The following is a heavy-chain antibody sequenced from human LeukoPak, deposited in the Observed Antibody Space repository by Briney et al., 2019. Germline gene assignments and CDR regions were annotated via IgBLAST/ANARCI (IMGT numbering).Heavy chain of an antibody. CDR1: GFTFSSYA. V-gene: IGHV3-49*04. D-gene: IGHD4-11*01. J-gene: IGHJ4*02. CDR2: IRSKAYGGTT. Sequence: TGGSLRLSCAASGFTFSSYAMSWVRQAPGKGLEWVGFIRSKAYGGTTEYAASVKGRFTISRDDSKSIAYLQMNSLKTEDTAVYYCTREGTGTLGVTTVSYWGQGTLVTVSS. CDR3: TREGTGTLGVTTVSY.